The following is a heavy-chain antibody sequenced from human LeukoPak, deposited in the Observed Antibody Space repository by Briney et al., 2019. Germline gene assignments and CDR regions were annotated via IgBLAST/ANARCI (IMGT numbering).Heavy chain of an antibody. Sequence: PGGSLRLSCAASGLTFSSYSMNWVRQAPGKGLEWVSSISSSSSYIYYADSVKGRFTISRDNAKNSLYLQMNSLRAEDTAVYYCAREGYDVVVPAAMDVWGKGTTVTVSS. CDR1: GLTFSSYS. J-gene: IGHJ6*04. CDR3: AREGYDVVVPAAMDV. D-gene: IGHD2-2*01. CDR2: ISSSSSYI. V-gene: IGHV3-21*01.